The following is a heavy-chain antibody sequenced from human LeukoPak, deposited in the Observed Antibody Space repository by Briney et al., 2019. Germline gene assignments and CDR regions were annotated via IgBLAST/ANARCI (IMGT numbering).Heavy chain of an antibody. D-gene: IGHD3-22*01. J-gene: IGHJ6*02. V-gene: IGHV1-18*01. CDR1: GYSFTRYG. CDR2: ISAYNGHT. CDR3: ARDLDSSREDV. Sequence: GASVKVSCKASGYSFTRYGFSWVRQAPGQGLEWMGWISAYNGHTNYAQNFQGRVTMTTDTSTSTAYMELRSLRSEDTAVYYCARDLDSSREDVWGQGTTVTVSS.